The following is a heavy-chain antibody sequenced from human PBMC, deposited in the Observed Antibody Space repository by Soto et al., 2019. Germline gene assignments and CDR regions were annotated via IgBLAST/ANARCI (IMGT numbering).Heavy chain of an antibody. D-gene: IGHD3-3*01. V-gene: IGHV3-30*03. CDR1: GFTFSSYG. J-gene: IGHJ6*02. CDR3: ARALRFYDFWSGYWGPYYYYYGMDV. CDR2: ISYDGSNK. Sequence: GGSLRLSCAASGFTFSSYGMHWVRQAPGKGLEWVAVISYDGSNKYYADSVKGRFTISRDNSKNTLYLQMNSLRAEDTAVYYCARALRFYDFWSGYWGPYYYYYGMDVWGQGTKVTVSS.